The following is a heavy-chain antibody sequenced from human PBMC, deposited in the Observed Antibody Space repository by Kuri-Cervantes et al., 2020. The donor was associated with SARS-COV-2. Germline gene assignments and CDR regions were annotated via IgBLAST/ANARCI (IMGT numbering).Heavy chain of an antibody. Sequence: GGSLRLSCAVSGFTFTSHAMHWVRQAPGKGLEWVALISYDGSNKFYADSVKGRFTISRDNSKNTLYLQMNSLRVEDTAMYYCTRESYHQNVGFDYWGQGALVTVSS. J-gene: IGHJ4*02. D-gene: IGHD1-26*01. CDR3: TRESYHQNVGFDY. CDR2: ISYDGSNK. V-gene: IGHV3-30*03. CDR1: GFTFTSHA.